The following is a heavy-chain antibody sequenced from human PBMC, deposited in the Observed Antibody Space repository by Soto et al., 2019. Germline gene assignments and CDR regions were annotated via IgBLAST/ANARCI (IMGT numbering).Heavy chain of an antibody. J-gene: IGHJ3*02. CDR2: IGSAGDT. CDR3: TRDSGRHFDAFDI. Sequence: GGSLRLSCAASGFTFNNFDMHWVRQAPGKGLEWVSGIGSAGDTYYPGSVRGRFTISRENAKNSLYLQMNSLRDGDTAVYFCTRDSGRHFDAFDIWGQGTMVTVSS. CDR1: GFTFNNFD. D-gene: IGHD3-10*01. V-gene: IGHV3-13*01.